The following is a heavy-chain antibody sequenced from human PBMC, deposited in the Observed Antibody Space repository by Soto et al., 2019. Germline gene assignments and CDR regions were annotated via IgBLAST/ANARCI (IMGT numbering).Heavy chain of an antibody. CDR1: AGTFSSYA. V-gene: IGHV1-69*13. CDR3: ANSNYDFWSGSTPLYYYYGMDV. CDR2: IIPIFGTA. D-gene: IGHD3-3*01. Sequence: ASVQVSCKASAGTFSSYAISCVRQAPGQGLEWMGGIIPIFGTANYAQKFQGSVTITAAESTSTDYMELSSLRSEDTAVYYCANSNYDFWSGSTPLYYYYGMDVWGQGPTVTVSS. J-gene: IGHJ6*02.